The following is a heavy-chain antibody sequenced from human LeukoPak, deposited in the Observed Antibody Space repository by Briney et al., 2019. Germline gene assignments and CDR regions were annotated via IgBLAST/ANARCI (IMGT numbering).Heavy chain of an antibody. J-gene: IGHJ4*02. D-gene: IGHD3-22*01. Sequence: SVKVSCKASGGTCSSYAISWVRQAPGQGLEWMGRIIPILGIANYAQKFQGRVTITADKSTSTAYMELSSLRSEDTAVYYCASADYYDSSGYYYSYYFDYWGQGTLVTVSS. CDR2: IIPILGIA. V-gene: IGHV1-69*04. CDR3: ASADYYDSSGYYYSYYFDY. CDR1: GGTCSSYA.